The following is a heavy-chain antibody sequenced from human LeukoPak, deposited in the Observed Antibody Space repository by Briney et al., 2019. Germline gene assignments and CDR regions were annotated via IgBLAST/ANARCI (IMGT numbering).Heavy chain of an antibody. CDR3: ARQSDGRYSSSWYGYYYYMDV. CDR2: IYYSGST. J-gene: IGHJ6*03. Sequence: SETLSLTCTVSGGSISSSSYYWGWIRQPPGKGLEWIGSIYYSGSTYYNPSLKSRVTISVDTSKNQFSLKLSSVTAADTAVYYCARQSDGRYSSSWYGYYYYMDVWGKGTTVTVSS. CDR1: GGSISSSSYY. D-gene: IGHD6-13*01. V-gene: IGHV4-39*01.